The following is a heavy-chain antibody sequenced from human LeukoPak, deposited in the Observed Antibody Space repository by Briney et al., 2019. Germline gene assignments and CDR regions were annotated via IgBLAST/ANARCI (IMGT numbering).Heavy chain of an antibody. V-gene: IGHV7-4-1*02. J-gene: IGHJ3*02. CDR3: ARAYSSSWYAAFDI. D-gene: IGHD6-13*01. Sequence: ASVTVSCKASGYTFTSYAMNWVRQAPGQGLEWMGWINTNTGNPTYAQGFTGRFVYSLDTSVSTAYLQISSLKAEDTAVYYCARAYSSSWYAAFDIWGQGTMVTVSS. CDR1: GYTFTSYA. CDR2: INTNTGNP.